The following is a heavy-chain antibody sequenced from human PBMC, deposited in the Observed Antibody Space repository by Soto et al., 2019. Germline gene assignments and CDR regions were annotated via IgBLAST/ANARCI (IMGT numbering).Heavy chain of an antibody. CDR2: IYYTGNT. CDR3: ASGHDAYKVRY. V-gene: IGHV4-31*03. J-gene: IGHJ1*01. Sequence: QVQLQESGPGLVKPSQTLSLTCTVSGGSISSGGTGSYWTWIRQLPGKGLEWIGYIYYTGNTYYNPPLKRRPTLSRDTSENQFSLKLTSVTAADTVVYFCASGHDAYKVRYWGQGTLVTVSS. CDR1: GGSISSGGTGSY. D-gene: IGHD1-1*01.